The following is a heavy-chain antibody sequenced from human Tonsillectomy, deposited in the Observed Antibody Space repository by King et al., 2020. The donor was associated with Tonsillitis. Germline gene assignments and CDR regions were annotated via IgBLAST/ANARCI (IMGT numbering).Heavy chain of an antibody. J-gene: IGHJ4*02. CDR3: ARGGALWFVELSICDY. Sequence: VQLVESGGGLVQPGGSLRLSCAASGFTFSSYSMNWVRQAPGKGLEWVSYISSSSSTIYYADSVKGRFTISRDNAKNSLYLQMNSLRAEDTAVYYCARGGALWFVELSICDYWGQGTLVTVSS. V-gene: IGHV3-48*04. D-gene: IGHD3-10*01. CDR1: GFTFSSYS. CDR2: ISSSSSTI.